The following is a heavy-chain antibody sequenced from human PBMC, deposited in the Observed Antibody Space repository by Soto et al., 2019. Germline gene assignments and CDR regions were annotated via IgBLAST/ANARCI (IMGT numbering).Heavy chain of an antibody. Sequence: SGPTLVNPTQTLTLTCTFSGFSLSTRGVGMGWISKPPGKALEWLALVFWDDDIWYSPSLKNRLTITKDTSKNQVVLTMTNMDPLDTATYYCAHRPYGYKFYFDYWGQGTLVTVPQ. D-gene: IGHD5-18*01. V-gene: IGHV2-5*02. CDR1: GFSLSTRGVG. J-gene: IGHJ4*02. CDR3: AHRPYGYKFYFDY. CDR2: VFWDDDI.